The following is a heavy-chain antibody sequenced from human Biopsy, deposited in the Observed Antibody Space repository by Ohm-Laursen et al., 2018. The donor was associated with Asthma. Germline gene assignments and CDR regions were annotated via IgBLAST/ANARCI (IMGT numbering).Heavy chain of an antibody. CDR1: GYTFIGCH. V-gene: IGHV1-2*06. CDR3: ARGQKSAGDRWFDP. D-gene: IGHD6-13*01. Sequence: ASVKVSCKPSGYTFIGCHIHWMRQAPGQGLEWMGRINPNSGGTNYAQRFQGRVTMTRDTSISTAYMEVSRLRSDDTAVYYCARGQKSAGDRWFDPWGQGTLVTVSS. CDR2: INPNSGGT. J-gene: IGHJ5*02.